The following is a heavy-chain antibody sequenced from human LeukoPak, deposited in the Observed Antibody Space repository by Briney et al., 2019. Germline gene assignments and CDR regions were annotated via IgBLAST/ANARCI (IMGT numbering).Heavy chain of an antibody. CDR2: IYHSGST. CDR1: GGSFSGYY. D-gene: IGHD2-15*01. J-gene: IGHJ5*02. CDR3: ARDRYCSGGSCYGVWFDP. Sequence: KASETLSLTCAVYGGSFSGYYWSWIRQPPGKGLEWIGEIYHSGSTNYNPSLKSRVTISVDKSKNQFSLKLSSVTAADTAVYYCARDRYCSGGSCYGVWFDPWGQGTLVTVSS. V-gene: IGHV4-34*01.